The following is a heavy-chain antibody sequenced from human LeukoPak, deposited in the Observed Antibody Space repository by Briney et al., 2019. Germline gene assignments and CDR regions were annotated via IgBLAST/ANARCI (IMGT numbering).Heavy chain of an antibody. CDR1: RFTFSSYG. CDR3: ARDDYGDYRGFDY. CDR2: ISYDGSNK. Sequence: GGSLRLSCAASRFTFSSYGMHWVRQAPGKGLEWVAVISYDGSNKYYADSVKGRFTISRDNSKNTLYLQMNSLRAEDTAVYYCARDDYGDYRGFDYWGQGTLVTVSS. J-gene: IGHJ4*02. D-gene: IGHD4-17*01. V-gene: IGHV3-30*03.